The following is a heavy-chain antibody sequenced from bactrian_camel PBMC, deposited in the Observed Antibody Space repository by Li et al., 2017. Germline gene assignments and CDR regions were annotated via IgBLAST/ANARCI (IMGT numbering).Heavy chain of an antibody. Sequence: HVQLVESGGGSVQAGGSLRLSCVGFGFTHSVCSMGWYRQAPGKEREGIAGTDRTGRGTYYAGSVKGRFTISQDSAKNTMYLQMNSLKPEDTAVYYCAADLVLASLRISNPCTLSQGTQVTVS. CDR2: TDRTGRGT. V-gene: IGHV3S6*01. D-gene: IGHD5*01. CDR1: GFTHSVCS. J-gene: IGHJ4*01.